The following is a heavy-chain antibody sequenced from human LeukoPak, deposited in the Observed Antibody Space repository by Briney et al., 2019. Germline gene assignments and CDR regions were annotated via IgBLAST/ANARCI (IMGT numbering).Heavy chain of an antibody. J-gene: IGHJ6*03. V-gene: IGHV4-34*01. Sequence: PSETLSLTCAVYGGPFSRYYWSWIRQPPGKGLEWIGELNHSGSTNYNPSLTSRGTLSVDTFQNHCPLKPSSVTAADTAVYYCRGCARKGPAASPLYYYYDMDVWGKGTTVTVSS. D-gene: IGHD2-2*01. CDR1: GGPFSRYY. CDR3: RGCARKGPAASPLYYYYDMDV. CDR2: LNHSGST.